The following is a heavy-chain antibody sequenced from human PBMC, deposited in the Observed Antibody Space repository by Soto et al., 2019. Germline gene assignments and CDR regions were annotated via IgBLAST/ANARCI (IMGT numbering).Heavy chain of an antibody. D-gene: IGHD3-16*02. CDR1: GFSLSTSGVG. Sequence: QITLKESGPTLVKPTQTLTLTCTFSGFSLSTSGVGVGWIRQPPGKALEWLALIYWDDDKRYSPSLKSRLTITKDTSKNQVVHTMTNMDPVDTATYSCAHINMITIGGVIVTFSYYFDYWGQGTLVTVSS. CDR3: AHINMITIGGVIVTFSYYFDY. J-gene: IGHJ4*02. V-gene: IGHV2-5*02. CDR2: IYWDDDK.